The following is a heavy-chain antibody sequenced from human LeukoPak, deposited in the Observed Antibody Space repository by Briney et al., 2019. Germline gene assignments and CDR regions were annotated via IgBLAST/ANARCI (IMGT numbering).Heavy chain of an antibody. V-gene: IGHV3-21*01. CDR1: GFTFSSYS. J-gene: IGHJ6*03. Sequence: GGSLRLSCAASGFTFSSYSMNWVRQAPGKGLEWVSSISSSSSYIYYADSVKGRFTISRDNAKNSLYLQMNSLRAEDTAMYYCARVPSSGRAYYYMDVWGKGTTVTVSS. CDR2: ISSSSSYI. D-gene: IGHD6-19*01. CDR3: ARVPSSGRAYYYMDV.